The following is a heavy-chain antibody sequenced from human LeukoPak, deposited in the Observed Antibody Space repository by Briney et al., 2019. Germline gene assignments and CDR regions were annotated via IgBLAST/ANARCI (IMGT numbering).Heavy chain of an antibody. V-gene: IGHV3-23*01. CDR3: AKVLSYGSGSYQPLDC. D-gene: IGHD3-10*01. CDR1: GFTFTSYA. J-gene: IGHJ4*02. Sequence: GGSLRLSCAASGFTFTSYALSWVRQAPGKGLEWVSTISGSGGYTYYADSVKGQFTISRDNSKNTLYLQMNSLRAEDTAVYHCAKVLSYGSGSYQPLDCWGQGALVTVSS. CDR2: ISGSGGYT.